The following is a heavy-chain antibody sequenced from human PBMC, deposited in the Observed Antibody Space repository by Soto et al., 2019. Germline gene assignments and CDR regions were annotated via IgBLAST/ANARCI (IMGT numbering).Heavy chain of an antibody. J-gene: IGHJ4*02. CDR3: ARDRATIAAAVDD. V-gene: IGHV1-18*04. Sequence: SVNVACKASGYTFTRYGITWVRQAPGQGLEWMGWISDYNGNTNYAQKLQGRVTMTTDTSTSTAYMELKSLRSDDTAVYYCARDRATIAAAVDDWGPGTGVTGSS. CDR1: GYTFTRYG. CDR2: ISDYNGNT. D-gene: IGHD6-13*01.